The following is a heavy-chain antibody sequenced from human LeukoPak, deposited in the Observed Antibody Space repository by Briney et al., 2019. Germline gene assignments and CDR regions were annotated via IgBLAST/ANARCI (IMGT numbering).Heavy chain of an antibody. V-gene: IGHV3-30-3*01. J-gene: IGHJ4*02. CDR2: ISYDGSNK. CDR3: ARDNTEYYDSSGYFVY. CDR1: GFTFSSYA. Sequence: GGSLRLSCAASGFTFSSYAMHWVRQAPGKGLEWVAVISYDGSNKYYADSVKGRFTISRDNSKNTLYLQMNSLRAEDTAVYYCARDNTEYYDSSGYFVYWGQGTLVTVSS. D-gene: IGHD3-22*01.